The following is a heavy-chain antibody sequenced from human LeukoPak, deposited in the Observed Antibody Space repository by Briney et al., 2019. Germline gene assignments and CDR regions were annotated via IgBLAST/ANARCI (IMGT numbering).Heavy chain of an antibody. CDR3: ARSGGSGWYSTGYFQH. V-gene: IGHV1-18*04. Sequence: ASVKVSCKASGYTFTSYGISWVRQAPGQGLEWMGWISAYNGNTNYAQKLQGRVTMTTDTSTSTAYMELRSLRSDETAVYYCARSGGSGWYSTGYFQHWGQGTLVTVSS. J-gene: IGHJ1*01. CDR2: ISAYNGNT. D-gene: IGHD6-19*01. CDR1: GYTFTSYG.